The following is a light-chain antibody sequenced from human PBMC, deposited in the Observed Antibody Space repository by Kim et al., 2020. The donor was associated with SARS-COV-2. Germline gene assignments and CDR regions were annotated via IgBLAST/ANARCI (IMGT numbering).Light chain of an antibody. CDR3: QQYNNWPSIT. CDR1: QRVSSN. J-gene: IGKJ5*01. Sequence: QGERATLACRASQRVSSNLAWYKQKPGQAPRLRSYGASTRATGIPARFSGSGSGTEFTLTISSLQSEDFAVYYCQQYNNWPSITFGQGTRLEIK. V-gene: IGKV3-15*01. CDR2: GAS.